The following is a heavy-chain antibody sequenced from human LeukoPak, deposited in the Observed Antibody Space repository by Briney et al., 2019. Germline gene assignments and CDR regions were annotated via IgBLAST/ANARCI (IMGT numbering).Heavy chain of an antibody. V-gene: IGHV4-34*01. CDR3: ARGYHGSGSYGSSYNWFDP. D-gene: IGHD3-10*01. CDR1: GGSFSGYY. J-gene: IGHJ5*02. Sequence: SETLSLTCAVYGGSFSGYYWSWIRQPPGKGLGWIGEINHSGSTNYNPSLKSRVTMSVDTSKNQFSLKLSSVTAADTAVYYCARGYHGSGSYGSSYNWFDPWGQGTLVTVSS. CDR2: INHSGST.